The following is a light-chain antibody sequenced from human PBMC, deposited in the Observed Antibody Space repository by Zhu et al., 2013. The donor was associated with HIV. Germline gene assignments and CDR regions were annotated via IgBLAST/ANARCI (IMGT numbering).Light chain of an antibody. V-gene: IGKV3-15*01. Sequence: IVMTQSPAILSVSPGETATLSCRASQSVSSDLAWYQQKPGQAPRLLIYGASTRATGIPARFSGSGSGTEFTLTISSLQSEDFAVYYCQQYNNWPPWAFGQGTNLEIK. J-gene: IGKJ2*01. CDR3: QQYNNWPPWA. CDR1: QSVSSD. CDR2: GAS.